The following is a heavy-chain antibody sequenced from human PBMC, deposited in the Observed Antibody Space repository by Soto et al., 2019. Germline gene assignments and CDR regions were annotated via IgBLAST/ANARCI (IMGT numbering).Heavy chain of an antibody. CDR2: IYYSGST. CDR3: ARGEHSSDDWGY. Sequence: PSETLSLTCTVSGGSISSYYWSWIRQPPGRGLEWIGYIYYSGSTNYNPSLKSRVTISVDTSKNQFSLKLSSVTAADTAVYYCARGEHSSDDWGYWGQGTLVTVSS. CDR1: GGSISSYY. D-gene: IGHD3-22*01. V-gene: IGHV4-59*01. J-gene: IGHJ4*02.